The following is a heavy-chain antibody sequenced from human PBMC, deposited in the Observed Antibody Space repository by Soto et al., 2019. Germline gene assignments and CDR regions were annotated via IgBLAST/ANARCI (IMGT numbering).Heavy chain of an antibody. V-gene: IGHV4-4*02. D-gene: IGHD2-2*01. CDR1: GGSISTSNW. CDR3: ARDYCSGTTCYEFDY. CDR2: VYHSGST. Sequence: SETLSLTCAVSGGSISTSNWWSWVRQPPGKGLEWIGEVYHSGSTNYNPSFKSRVTISADKSISTAYLQWSSLKASDTAMYYCARDYCSGTTCYEFDYWGQGTQVTVSS. J-gene: IGHJ4*02.